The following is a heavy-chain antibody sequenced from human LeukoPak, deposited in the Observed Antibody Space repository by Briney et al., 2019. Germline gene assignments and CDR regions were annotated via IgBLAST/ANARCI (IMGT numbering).Heavy chain of an antibody. CDR3: ARDYFNCSSTSCQSYYYYYYMDV. D-gene: IGHD2-2*01. CDR1: GFTFSSYW. Sequence: GGSLRLSCAASGFTFSSYWMHWVRQAPGKGLVWVSRINSDGSSTSYADSVKGRFTISRDNAQNTLYLQMNSLRAEDTAVYYCARDYFNCSSTSCQSYYYYYYMDVWGKGTTVTVSS. CDR2: INSDGSST. V-gene: IGHV3-74*01. J-gene: IGHJ6*03.